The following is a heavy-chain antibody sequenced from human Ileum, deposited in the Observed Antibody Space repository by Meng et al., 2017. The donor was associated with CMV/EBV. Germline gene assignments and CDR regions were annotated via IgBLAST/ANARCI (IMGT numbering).Heavy chain of an antibody. CDR2: VNGNGGIS. J-gene: IGHJ4*02. CDR1: GFTFSSYG. V-gene: IGHV3-23*01. Sequence: SCAASGFTFSSYGMSWVRQAPGKGLEWVSAVNGNGGISYYADSVKGRFTISRDNSNNTLYLQMSSLSPEDTAVYYCAKHIGPHYYFDYWGLGILVTVSS. CDR3: AKHIGPHYYFDY.